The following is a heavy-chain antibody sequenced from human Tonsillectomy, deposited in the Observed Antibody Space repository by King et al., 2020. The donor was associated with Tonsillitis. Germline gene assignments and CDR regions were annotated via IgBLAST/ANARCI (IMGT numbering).Heavy chain of an antibody. CDR1: GYTFTGYY. CDR3: AREEGWFDP. Sequence: VQLVESGAEVKKPGASVKVTCEASGYTFTGYYMHWMRQAPGQGLEWMGWINPNSGGTKYSEKFQGRVTMTRDTSISTAYMELSRLRSDDTAVYYCAREEGWFDPWRQGTLVTVSS. CDR2: INPNSGGT. J-gene: IGHJ5*02. V-gene: IGHV1-2*02.